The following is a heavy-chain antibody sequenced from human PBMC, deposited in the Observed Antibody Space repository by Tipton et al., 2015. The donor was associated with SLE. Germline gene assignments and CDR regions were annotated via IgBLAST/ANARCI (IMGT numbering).Heavy chain of an antibody. CDR2: IYSVGST. V-gene: IGHV3-66*02. CDR1: GFTFSSYE. J-gene: IGHJ4*02. D-gene: IGHD3-22*01. Sequence: ALRLSCAASGFTFSSYEMNWVRQAPGKGLEWVSIIYSVGSTYYGDSVKGRFAISRDNSKNTLYLQMNSLRAEDTAVYYCARDWGLLPGGSYFDYWGQGTLVTVSS. CDR3: ARDWGLLPGGSYFDY.